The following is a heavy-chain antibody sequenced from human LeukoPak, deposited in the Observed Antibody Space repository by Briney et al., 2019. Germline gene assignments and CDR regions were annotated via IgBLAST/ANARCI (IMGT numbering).Heavy chain of an antibody. Sequence: GGSLRLSCAASGFTFSSYAMSWVRQAPGKGLEWVSAISGSGGSTYYADSVKGRFTISRDNSKNTPYLQMNSLRAEDTAVYYCAKAGALIAAAGKYYWGQGTLVTVSS. J-gene: IGHJ4*02. CDR3: AKAGALIAAAGKYY. D-gene: IGHD6-13*01. CDR1: GFTFSSYA. CDR2: ISGSGGST. V-gene: IGHV3-23*01.